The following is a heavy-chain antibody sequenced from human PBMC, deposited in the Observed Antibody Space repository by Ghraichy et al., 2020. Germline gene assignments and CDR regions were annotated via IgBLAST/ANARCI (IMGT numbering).Heavy chain of an antibody. Sequence: GGPLRLSCAASGFTFSSYAMSWVRQAPGKGLEWVSAISGSGGSTYYADSVKGRFTISRDNSKNTLYLQMNSLRAEDTAVYYCAKGTQTYYDFWSGYPNYWYFDLWGRGTLVTVSS. CDR1: GFTFSSYA. D-gene: IGHD3-3*01. CDR3: AKGTQTYYDFWSGYPNYWYFDL. V-gene: IGHV3-23*01. J-gene: IGHJ2*01. CDR2: ISGSGGST.